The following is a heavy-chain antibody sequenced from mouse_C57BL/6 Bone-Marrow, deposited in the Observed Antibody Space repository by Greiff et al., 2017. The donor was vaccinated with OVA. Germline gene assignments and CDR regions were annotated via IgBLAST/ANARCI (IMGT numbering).Heavy chain of an antibody. J-gene: IGHJ1*03. V-gene: IGHV10-1*01. CDR3: VRGSGSSPWYFDV. D-gene: IGHD1-1*01. Sequence: EVKVVESGGGLVQPKGSLKLSCAASGFSFNTYAMNWVRQAPGKGLEWVARIRSKSNNYATYYADSVKDRFTISRDDSESMLYLQMNNLKTEDTAMYYCVRGSGSSPWYFDVWGTGTTVTVSS. CDR1: GFSFNTYA. CDR2: IRSKSNNYAT.